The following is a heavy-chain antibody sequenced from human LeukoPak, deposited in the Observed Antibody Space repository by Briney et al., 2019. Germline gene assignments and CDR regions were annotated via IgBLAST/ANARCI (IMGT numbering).Heavy chain of an antibody. CDR3: AGATLSGYDHYFDY. J-gene: IGHJ4*02. CDR2: IIPIFGTA. D-gene: IGHD5-12*01. Sequence: SVKVSCKASGGTFSSYAISWVRQAPGQGLEWMGGIIPIFGTANYAQKFQGRVTITTDESTSTAYMELSSLRSEDTAVYYCAGATLSGYDHYFDYWGQGTLVTVSS. CDR1: GGTFSSYA. V-gene: IGHV1-69*05.